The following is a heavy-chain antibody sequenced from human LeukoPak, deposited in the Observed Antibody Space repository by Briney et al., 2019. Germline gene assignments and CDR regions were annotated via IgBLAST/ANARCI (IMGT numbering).Heavy chain of an antibody. Sequence: PSETLSLTCTVSGGSISSYYWSWIRQPPGKGLEWIGYIYYSGSTNYNPSLKSRVTISVDTSKNQFSLKLSSVTAADTAVYYCARHWYSSSWYDLWYFDLWGRGTLVTVSS. J-gene: IGHJ2*01. V-gene: IGHV4-59*08. CDR2: IYYSGST. CDR1: GGSISSYY. D-gene: IGHD6-13*01. CDR3: ARHWYSSSWYDLWYFDL.